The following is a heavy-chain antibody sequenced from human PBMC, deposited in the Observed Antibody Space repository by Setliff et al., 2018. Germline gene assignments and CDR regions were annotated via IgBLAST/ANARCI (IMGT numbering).Heavy chain of an antibody. V-gene: IGHV4-59*11. J-gene: IGHJ4*02. Sequence: SETLSLTCTVSGGSISSHYWSWIRQPPGKGLEWIGYIYYSGTTNYNPSLKSRVTISVDTSKNQFSLKLSSVTAADTAVYYCARDYYDSSGYPHFDYWGQGTLVTVSS. CDR3: ARDYYDSSGYPHFDY. CDR1: GGSISSHY. CDR2: IYYSGTT. D-gene: IGHD3-22*01.